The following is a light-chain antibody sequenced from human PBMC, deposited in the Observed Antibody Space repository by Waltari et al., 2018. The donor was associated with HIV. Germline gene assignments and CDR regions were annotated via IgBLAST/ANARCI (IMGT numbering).Light chain of an antibody. Sequence: QSALTQPASVSGSPGQSITISCTGTSSDVGGYNYVSWYQQPPGKAPKLMIYDVSNRPSGVSIRFSGAKSGNTASLTISGLRAEDEADYYCSSYTSSSTWVFGGGTKLTVL. CDR2: DVS. V-gene: IGLV2-14*01. CDR1: SSDVGGYNY. CDR3: SSYTSSSTWV. J-gene: IGLJ3*02.